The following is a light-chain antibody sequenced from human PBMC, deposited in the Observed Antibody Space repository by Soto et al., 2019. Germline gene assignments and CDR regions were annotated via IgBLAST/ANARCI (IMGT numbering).Light chain of an antibody. CDR1: QSVSSNS. CDR2: GAS. CDR3: QQYGTTLMYT. Sequence: EIVLTQSPGILSLSPGERATLSCRASQSVSSNSLAWYQQKPGQAPRLLLYGASSRATGIPDRFSGSGSGTDFTLAISRLEPEDFAVYYCQQYGTTLMYTFGQGTKLEMK. V-gene: IGKV3-20*01. J-gene: IGKJ2*01.